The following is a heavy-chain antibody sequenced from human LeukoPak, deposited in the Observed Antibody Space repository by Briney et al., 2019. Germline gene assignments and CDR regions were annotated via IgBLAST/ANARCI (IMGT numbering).Heavy chain of an antibody. J-gene: IGHJ6*02. CDR3: ARDRYGMDV. CDR2: IIPIFGTA. Sequence: SVKVPCKASGGTFSSYAISWVRQAPGQGLEWMGGIIPIFGTANYAQKFQGRVTMTSDTSTSTVYMELSSLRSEDTAVYYCARDRYGMDVWGQGTTVTVSS. V-gene: IGHV1-69*05. CDR1: GGTFSSYA.